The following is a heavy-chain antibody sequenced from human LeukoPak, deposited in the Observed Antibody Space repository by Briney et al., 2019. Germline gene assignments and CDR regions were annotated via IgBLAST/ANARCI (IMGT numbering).Heavy chain of an antibody. CDR2: ISGSGGST. Sequence: GGSLRLSCAASGFTFSSYAMSWVRQAPGKGLEWVSAISGSGGSTYYADSVKGRFTISRDNSKNTLYLQMNSLRAEDTAVYYCAKDIGELMAFSDLLKETWGQGTLVTVSS. V-gene: IGHV3-23*01. D-gene: IGHD3-10*01. J-gene: IGHJ4*02. CDR3: AKDIGELMAFSDLLKET. CDR1: GFTFSSYA.